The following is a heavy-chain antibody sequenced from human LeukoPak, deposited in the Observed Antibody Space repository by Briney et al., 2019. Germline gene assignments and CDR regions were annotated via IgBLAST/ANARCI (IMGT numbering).Heavy chain of an antibody. D-gene: IGHD2-21*02. CDR3: AKDLSSTGGDPE. V-gene: IGHV3-23*01. J-gene: IGHJ4*02. CDR1: GLTFGSYG. CDR2: ISASGDST. Sequence: GVSMRLSCAASGLTFGSYGMSGVRQAPGKGLEWVSSISASGDSTYHADSVKGRFTISRDSSKNTLYLQMDSLRTEDTAVYHCAKDLSSTGGDPEWGQGTLVTVS.